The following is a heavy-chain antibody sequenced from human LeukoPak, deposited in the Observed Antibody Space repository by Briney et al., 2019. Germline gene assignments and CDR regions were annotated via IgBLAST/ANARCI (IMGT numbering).Heavy chain of an antibody. CDR2: IRYDGSNK. Sequence: GGSLRLSCAASGFTFSSYGMHWVRQAPGKGLEWVAFIRYDGSNKYYADSVKGRFTISRDNSKNTLYLQMNSLRAEDTAVYYCAKAGSGSYRSHFEWGQGTLVTVSS. D-gene: IGHD3-10*01. V-gene: IGHV3-30*02. J-gene: IGHJ4*02. CDR3: AKAGSGSYRSHFE. CDR1: GFTFSSYG.